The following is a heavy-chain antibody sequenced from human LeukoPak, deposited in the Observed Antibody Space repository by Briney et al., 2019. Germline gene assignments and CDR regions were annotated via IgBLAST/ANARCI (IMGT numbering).Heavy chain of an antibody. CDR2: ISYDGSNK. CDR1: GFTFSSYA. J-gene: IGHJ4*02. D-gene: IGHD3-22*01. CDR3: ARDSSGYYMWSSAYFDY. Sequence: GGSLRLSCAASGFTFSSYAMHWVRQAPGKGLEWVAVISYDGSNKYCADSVKGRFTISRDNSKNTLYLQMNSLRAEDTAVYYCARDSSGYYMWSSAYFDYWGQGTLVTVSS. V-gene: IGHV3-30-3*01.